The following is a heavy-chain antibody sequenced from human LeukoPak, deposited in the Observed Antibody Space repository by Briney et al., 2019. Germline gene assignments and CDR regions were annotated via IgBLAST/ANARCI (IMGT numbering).Heavy chain of an antibody. CDR3: ARDRYSGSYPLDY. CDR2: INQDSSEK. Sequence: GGSLRLSCIASGFTLSTSWMSWVRQAPGKGLEWVANINQDSSEKLYVDSVKGRFTISRDNAKNSLYLQMDSLRAEDTAVYYCARDRYSGSYPLDYWGQGTLVTVSS. V-gene: IGHV3-7*03. J-gene: IGHJ4*02. D-gene: IGHD1-26*01. CDR1: GFTLSTSW.